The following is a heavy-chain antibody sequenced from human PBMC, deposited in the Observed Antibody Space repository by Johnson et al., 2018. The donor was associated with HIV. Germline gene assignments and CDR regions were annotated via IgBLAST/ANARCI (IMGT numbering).Heavy chain of an antibody. D-gene: IGHD3-22*01. CDR1: GFTVSSNY. J-gene: IGHJ3*02. CDR2: IYTGGST. V-gene: IGHV3-66*01. CDR3: ARDRPHDDNGYYYVPYAFDI. Sequence: VQLVESGGGLVQPGGSLRLSCAASGFTVSSNYMSWVRQAPGKGLEWVSLIYTGGSTYYADSVKGRFTISRDNSKNTLYLQMNSLRVEDTAVYYCARDRPHDDNGYYYVPYAFDIWGQGTMVTVSS.